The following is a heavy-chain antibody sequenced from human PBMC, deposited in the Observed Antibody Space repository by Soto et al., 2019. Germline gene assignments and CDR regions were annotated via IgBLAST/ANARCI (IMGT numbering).Heavy chain of an antibody. CDR3: ARAYSSQPMGYYYYYGMDV. CDR2: IIPIFGTA. J-gene: IGHJ6*02. D-gene: IGHD6-13*01. V-gene: IGHV1-69*13. CDR1: GGTLSSYA. Sequence: ASVKVSCKASGGTLSSYAISWVRQAPGQGLEWMGGIIPIFGTANYAQKFQGRVTITADESTSTAYMELSSLRSEDTAVYYCARAYSSQPMGYYYYYGMDVWGQGTTVTVS.